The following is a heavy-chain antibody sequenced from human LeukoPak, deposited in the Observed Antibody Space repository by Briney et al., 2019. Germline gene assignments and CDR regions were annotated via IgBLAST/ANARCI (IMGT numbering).Heavy chain of an antibody. D-gene: IGHD5-18*01. V-gene: IGHV3-48*04. J-gene: IGHJ4*02. CDR1: GFTFSSYA. CDR3: ARELIQFVDY. Sequence: GGSLRLSCAASGFTFSSYAMHWVRQAPGKGLEWVSYISSSGSTIYYADSVKGRFTISRDNAKNSLYLQMNSLRAEDTAVYYCARELIQFVDYWGQGTLVTVSS. CDR2: ISSSGSTI.